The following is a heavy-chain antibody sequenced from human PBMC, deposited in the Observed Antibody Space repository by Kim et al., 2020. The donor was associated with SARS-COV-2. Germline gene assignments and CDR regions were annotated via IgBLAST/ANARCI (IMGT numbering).Heavy chain of an antibody. D-gene: IGHD6-19*01. J-gene: IGHJ6*02. Sequence: GGSLRLSCAASGFTFSSYWISWVRQAPGKGLELVSNIKQYGSEKYYVDSVKGRFTISRDNAKNSLYLQMNSLRAEDTAVYYCARVDSTSSGWYYYYYGMDVWGQGTTVTVSS. V-gene: IGHV3-7*03. CDR2: IKQYGSEK. CDR1: GFTFSSYW. CDR3: ARVDSTSSGWYYYYYGMDV.